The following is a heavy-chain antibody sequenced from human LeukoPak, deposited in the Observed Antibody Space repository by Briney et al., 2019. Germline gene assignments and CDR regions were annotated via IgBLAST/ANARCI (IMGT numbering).Heavy chain of an antibody. Sequence: GGSLRLSCAASGFTFSSYAMNWVRQAPGKGLEWVSGISISGGSTFYADTVKGRFTISRDNAKNSLYLQMNSLRAEDTAVYYCAKEIRPTVTTAGRTYFDYWGQGALVTVSS. CDR3: AKEIRPTVTTAGRTYFDY. CDR2: ISISGGST. V-gene: IGHV3-23*01. D-gene: IGHD4-17*01. CDR1: GFTFSSYA. J-gene: IGHJ4*02.